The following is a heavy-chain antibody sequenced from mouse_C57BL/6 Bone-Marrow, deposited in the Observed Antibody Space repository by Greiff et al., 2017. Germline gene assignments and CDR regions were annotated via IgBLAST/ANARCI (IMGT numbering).Heavy chain of an antibody. D-gene: IGHD1-1*01. Sequence: VQLQQPGAELVKPGASVKMSCKASGYTFTSYWITWVKQRPGQGLEWIGDIYPGSGSTNYNEKFKGKATLTVDTSSSTAYMQLSSLTSEDSAVYYCARALDYYGSAWFAYWGQGTLVTVSA. CDR1: GYTFTSYW. CDR3: ARALDYYGSAWFAY. CDR2: IYPGSGST. J-gene: IGHJ3*01. V-gene: IGHV1-55*01.